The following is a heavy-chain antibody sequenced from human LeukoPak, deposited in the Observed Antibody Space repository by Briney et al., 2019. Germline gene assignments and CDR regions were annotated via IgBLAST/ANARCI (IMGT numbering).Heavy chain of an antibody. J-gene: IGHJ4*02. D-gene: IGHD3-10*01. V-gene: IGHV4-4*07. CDR3: ARDYYGSGSLEY. CDR1: GDSISFYY. CDR2: IYPSGST. Sequence: SETLSLTCTVSGDSISFYYWSWIRQPAGKGLEWIGRIYPSGSTNYNPSLKSRVTISVDKSKNQFSLKLSSVTAADTAVYYCARDYYGSGSLEYWGQGTLVTVSS.